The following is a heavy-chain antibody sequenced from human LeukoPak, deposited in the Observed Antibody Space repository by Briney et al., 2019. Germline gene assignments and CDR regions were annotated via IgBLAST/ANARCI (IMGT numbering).Heavy chain of an antibody. CDR3: ARDSSGWRSDFDY. CDR1: GYTFSDHYAPHY. Sequence: GASVKVSCKASGYTFSDHYAPHYMHWVRQAPGQGLEWMGWINPNTGGTNYAQNFQGRVTMTRDTSLSTDYMELSRLRSDDTAVYYCARDSSGWRSDFDYWGQGTLVTVSS. J-gene: IGHJ4*02. V-gene: IGHV1-2*02. CDR2: INPNTGGT. D-gene: IGHD6-19*01.